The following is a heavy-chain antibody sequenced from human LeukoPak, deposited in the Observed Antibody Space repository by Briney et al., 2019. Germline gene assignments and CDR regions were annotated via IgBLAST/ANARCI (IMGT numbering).Heavy chain of an antibody. V-gene: IGHV3-48*01. D-gene: IGHD1-20*01. Sequence: GGSLRLSCAASGFTFTTYNMNWVRQAPGKGLEWVSYISSSSSTIYYADSVKGRFTISRDNGKNSLYLQMNSLRVEDTAVYYCATWTGITPYWGQGTLVTVSS. J-gene: IGHJ4*02. CDR3: ATWTGITPY. CDR1: GFTFTTYN. CDR2: ISSSSSTI.